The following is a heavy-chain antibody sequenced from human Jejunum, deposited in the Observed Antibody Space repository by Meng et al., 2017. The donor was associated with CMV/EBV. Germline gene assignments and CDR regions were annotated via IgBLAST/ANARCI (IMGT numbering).Heavy chain of an antibody. D-gene: IGHD3-10*01. J-gene: IGHJ3*02. V-gene: IGHV3-53*01. CDR1: FTVSTTY. CDR2: IYNSGAT. Sequence: FTVSTTYMTWVRQAPGKGLEWVSVIYNSGATYYADSVKGRFTISRDNSRNTLYLQMNSLRAEDTAVYFCAREEFYASGTYPDAFDIWGQGTMVTVSS. CDR3: AREEFYASGTYPDAFDI.